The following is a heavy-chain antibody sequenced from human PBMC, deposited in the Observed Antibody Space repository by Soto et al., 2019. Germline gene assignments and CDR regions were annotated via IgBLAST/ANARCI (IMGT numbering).Heavy chain of an antibody. CDR3: AKDLVGSNADYFDY. Sequence: GGALRLSCGASGFTFSSYAMSWVRPAPGKGMEWVAAISGSGGSTYYADSVKGRFTISRDNSKNTLYLQMNSLRAEDAAVYYCAKDLVGSNADYFDYWGQGTLVTVSS. J-gene: IGHJ4*02. CDR2: ISGSGGST. V-gene: IGHV3-23*01. CDR1: GFTFSSYA. D-gene: IGHD2-15*01.